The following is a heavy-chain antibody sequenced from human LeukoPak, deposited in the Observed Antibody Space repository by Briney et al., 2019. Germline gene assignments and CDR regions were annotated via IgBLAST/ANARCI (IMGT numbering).Heavy chain of an antibody. CDR2: IWYDGSNK. Sequence: QPGGSLRLSCAASGFTFSSYGMHWVRQAPGKGLEWVAVIWYDGSNKYYADSVKGRFTISRDNSKNTLYLQMNSLRAEDTAVCYCARGIVVVTARENVRYGMDVWGQGTTVTVSS. J-gene: IGHJ6*02. D-gene: IGHD2-21*02. V-gene: IGHV3-33*01. CDR1: GFTFSSYG. CDR3: ARGIVVVTARENVRYGMDV.